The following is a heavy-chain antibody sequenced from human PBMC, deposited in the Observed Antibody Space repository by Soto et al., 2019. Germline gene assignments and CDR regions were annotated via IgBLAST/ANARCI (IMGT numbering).Heavy chain of an antibody. Sequence: SETLSLTCTVSGGSINNYYWSWIRQPPGKGLEWIGYIYYSGSTNYNPSLKSRVTISVDTSKNQFSLKLSSVTAADTAVYYCARVPGPWGQGTLVTAPQ. D-gene: IGHD7-27*01. V-gene: IGHV4-59*01. CDR2: IYYSGST. CDR3: ARVPGP. J-gene: IGHJ5*02. CDR1: GGSINNYY.